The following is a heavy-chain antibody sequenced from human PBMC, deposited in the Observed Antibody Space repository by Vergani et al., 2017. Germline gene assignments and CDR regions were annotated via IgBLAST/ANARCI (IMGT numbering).Heavy chain of an antibody. Sequence: EVQLVESGGGLVQPGRSLTLSCRGSGFTFGDYGMNWARQAPGKGLEWLSFIRSNIYGGTTEYATSVRGRFTISRDDSKSTAYLQMNSLKTEDTAVYFCLRDPRSEEYYHKNGFFDYWGQGTRVTVSS. CDR1: GFTFGDYG. J-gene: IGHJ4*02. V-gene: IGHV3-49*04. CDR2: IRSNIYGGTT. CDR3: LRDPRSEEYYHKNGFFDY. D-gene: IGHD2/OR15-2a*01.